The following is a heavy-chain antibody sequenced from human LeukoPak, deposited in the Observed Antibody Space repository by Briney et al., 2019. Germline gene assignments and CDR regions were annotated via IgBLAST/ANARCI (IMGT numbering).Heavy chain of an antibody. D-gene: IGHD4-17*01. V-gene: IGHV3-23*01. J-gene: IGHJ4*02. CDR2: ISGSGYRT. Sequence: LSLTCAVYGGSFSGYYWSWVRQAAGKGLEWVSAISGSGYRTYYADSVKGRYTISRDNSKNTLYLQMNSLRAEDTAVYYCARCEKRAHDYGDYNAYWGQGTLVTVSS. CDR3: ARCEKRAHDYGDYNAY. CDR1: GGSFSGYY.